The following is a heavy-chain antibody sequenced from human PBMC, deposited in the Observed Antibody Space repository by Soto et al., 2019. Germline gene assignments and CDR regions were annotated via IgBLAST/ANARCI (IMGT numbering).Heavy chain of an antibody. J-gene: IGHJ4*02. V-gene: IGHV4-30-2*01. Sequence: PSETLSLTCAVSGGSISSGGYSWSWIRRPPGKGLEWIGYIYHSGSTYYNPSLKSRVTISVDRSKNQFSLKLSSVTAADTAVYYCARGFGELLSFDYWGQGTLVTISS. D-gene: IGHD3-10*01. CDR2: IYHSGST. CDR1: GGSISSGGYS. CDR3: ARGFGELLSFDY.